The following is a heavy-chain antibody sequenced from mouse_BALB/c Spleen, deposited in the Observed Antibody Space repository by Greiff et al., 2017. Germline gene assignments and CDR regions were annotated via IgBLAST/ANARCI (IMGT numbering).Heavy chain of an antibody. CDR2: INPGSGGT. CDR1: GYAFTNYL. CDR3: AREPGYGY. Sequence: QVQLQQSGAELVRPGTSVKVSCKASGYAFTNYLIEWVKQRPGQGLEWIGVINPGSGGTNYNEKFKGKATLTADKSSSTAYMQLSSLTSDDSAVYFCAREPGYGYWGQGTTLTVSS. V-gene: IGHV1-54*01. D-gene: IGHD1-1*02. J-gene: IGHJ2*01.